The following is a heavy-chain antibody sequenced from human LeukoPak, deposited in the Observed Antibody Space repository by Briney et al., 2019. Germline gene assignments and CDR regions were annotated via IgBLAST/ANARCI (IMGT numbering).Heavy chain of an antibody. V-gene: IGHV5-51*01. CDR3: ARRRYFDLAPLDY. J-gene: IGHJ4*02. Sequence: GESLKISCKGSGYSFTSYWIGWVRQMPGRGLEYMGFIYPGDSNTRYSPSFQGQVTISADKSISTAYLQWSSLKASDTAMYYCARRRYFDLAPLDYWGQGTLVTVSS. CDR1: GYSFTSYW. CDR2: IYPGDSNT. D-gene: IGHD3-9*01.